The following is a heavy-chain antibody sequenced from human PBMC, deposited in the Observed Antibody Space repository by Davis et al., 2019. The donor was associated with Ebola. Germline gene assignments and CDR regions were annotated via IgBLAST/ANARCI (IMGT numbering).Heavy chain of an antibody. Sequence: PGGPLRPSCAASGFTFSSYSMNWVRQAPGKGLEWVSYICRSSDTIYYADSVRGRFTISRDTAKKSLYLQMNSLRDEDTAVYYCAVHNGDWLQLDFWGQGTLVTVSS. V-gene: IGHV3-48*02. J-gene: IGHJ4*02. CDR2: ICRSSDTI. D-gene: IGHD3-9*01. CDR1: GFTFSSYS. CDR3: AVHNGDWLQLDF.